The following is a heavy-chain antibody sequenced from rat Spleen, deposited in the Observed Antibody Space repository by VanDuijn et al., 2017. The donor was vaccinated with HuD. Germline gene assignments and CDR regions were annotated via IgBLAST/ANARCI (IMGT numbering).Heavy chain of an antibody. CDR3: AAAGTRVSRFAY. CDR2: ISTGGGNT. J-gene: IGHJ3*01. V-gene: IGHV5-25*01. CDR1: GFTFSNYV. Sequence: EVHLVESGGGLVQPGRSLKLSCAASGFTFSNYVMAWVSQAPTKGLEWVASISTGGGNTYYRDSVKGRFTLSRENSKSTLYLQMDSLRSEDTATYYCAAAGTRVSRFAYWGQGTLVTVSS. D-gene: IGHD1-4*01.